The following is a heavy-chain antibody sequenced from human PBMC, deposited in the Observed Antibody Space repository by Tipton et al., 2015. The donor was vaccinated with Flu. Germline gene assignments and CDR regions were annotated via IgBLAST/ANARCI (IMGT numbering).Heavy chain of an antibody. CDR2: INQDGSEM. V-gene: IGHV3-7*01. Sequence: AVSRSTFSTYWMDWVRQTPEKGLEWVANINQDGSEMHYVDSVKGRFTISRDNAKNSLYLQLNSLRIEDTAVYYCSVSLNFWGQGTLVTVSS. J-gene: IGHJ4*02. CDR1: RSTFSTYW. CDR3: SVSLNF.